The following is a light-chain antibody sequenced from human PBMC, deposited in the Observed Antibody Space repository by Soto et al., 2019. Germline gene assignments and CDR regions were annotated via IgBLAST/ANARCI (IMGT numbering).Light chain of an antibody. J-gene: IGKJ1*01. V-gene: IGKV3-20*01. Sequence: KQSRATLSISPGERATLSCMASQTMSSRHLAWYQARPGQAPRLLIYAASSRATGIPDRFSGSGSGTDFTLTISRLEPEDFAVYYCHPHYHPRTFGQGAMV. CDR3: HPHYHPRT. CDR1: QTMSSRH. CDR2: AAS.